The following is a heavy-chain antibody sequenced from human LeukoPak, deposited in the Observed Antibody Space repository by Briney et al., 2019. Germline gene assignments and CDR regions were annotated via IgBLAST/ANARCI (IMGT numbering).Heavy chain of an antibody. Sequence: ASAKVSCKASGYTFTSYDINWVRQATGQGLEWMGWMNSNRGNTGYAQKFQGRVTITRNTSISTAYMELSSLRSEDTAVYYCARAPRITMVRGVIYWFDPWGQGTLVTVSS. CDR1: GYTFTSYD. CDR2: MNSNRGNT. J-gene: IGHJ5*02. CDR3: ARAPRITMVRGVIYWFDP. D-gene: IGHD3-10*01. V-gene: IGHV1-8*03.